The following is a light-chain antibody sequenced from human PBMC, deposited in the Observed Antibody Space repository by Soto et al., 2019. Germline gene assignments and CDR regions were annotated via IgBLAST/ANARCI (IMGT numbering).Light chain of an antibody. CDR2: RAS. Sequence: DVVMTQSPDSLAVSLGERATINCKSSQSVLHSSNNENSLAWYQQKAGQRPKLLIYRASTRESGVPDRISGSGSGTDFTLTISNLQPEDFATYYCQQANSFPLTFGGGTKVEIK. V-gene: IGKV4-1*01. CDR1: QSVLHSSNNENS. J-gene: IGKJ4*01. CDR3: QQANSFPLT.